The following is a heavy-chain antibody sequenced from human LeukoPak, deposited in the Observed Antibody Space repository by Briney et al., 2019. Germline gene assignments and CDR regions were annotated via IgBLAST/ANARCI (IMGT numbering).Heavy chain of an antibody. CDR2: ISSGSSNV. J-gene: IGHJ4*02. D-gene: IGHD2-2*01. Sequence: QSGGSLRLSCAASGFTFSSYSMTWVRQTPGKGLQWVSYISSGSSNVYYADSVRGRFTISRDNAENSLYLQMNSLRAEDTAVYYCAKDEEWPMPRYFDYWGQGTLVTVSS. CDR3: AKDEEWPMPRYFDY. V-gene: IGHV3-48*04. CDR1: GFTFSSYS.